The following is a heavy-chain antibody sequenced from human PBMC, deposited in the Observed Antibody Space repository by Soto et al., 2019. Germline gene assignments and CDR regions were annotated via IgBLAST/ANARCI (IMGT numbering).Heavy chain of an antibody. CDR3: SKEAGIVVVLANLWFDP. CDR2: ISGSGGST. CDR1: GFTFSSYA. Sequence: GGSLTLSCAASGFTFSSYAMSWVRQAPGKXLEWVSAISGSGGSTYYAPPVKGRFTISSDNSKNTVYLQMNRLRAEDTAVYYRSKEAGIVVVLANLWFDPRGQRTLVTVS. D-gene: IGHD2-2*01. J-gene: IGHJ5*01. V-gene: IGHV3-23*01.